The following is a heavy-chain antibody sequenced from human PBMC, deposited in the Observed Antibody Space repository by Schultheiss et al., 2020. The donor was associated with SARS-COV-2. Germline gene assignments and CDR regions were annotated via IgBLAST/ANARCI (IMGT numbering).Heavy chain of an antibody. D-gene: IGHD3-3*01. CDR3: ARDRSSDPTYYDFWSGYYSAANWFDP. CDR2: IYYSGST. CDR1: GGSISSYY. J-gene: IGHJ5*02. V-gene: IGHV4-39*07. Sequence: GSLRLSCTVSGGSISSYYWGWIRQPPGKGLEWIGSIYYSGSTYYNPSLKSRVTISVDTSKNQFSLKLSSVTAADTAVYYCARDRSSDPTYYDFWSGYYSAANWFDPWGQGTLVTVSS.